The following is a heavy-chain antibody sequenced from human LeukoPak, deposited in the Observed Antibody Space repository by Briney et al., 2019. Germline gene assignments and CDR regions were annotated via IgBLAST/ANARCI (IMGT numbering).Heavy chain of an antibody. CDR2: ISGSGGST. CDR3: AKGGYCSSTSCYWDYFDY. D-gene: IGHD2-2*01. J-gene: IGHJ4*02. V-gene: IGHV3-23*01. Sequence: GGSLRLSCAASGFTFSSYAMSWVRQAPGKGLEWVSAISGSGGSTYYADSVKGRFTISRDNSKNTLCLQMNSLRAEDTAVYYCAKGGYCSSTSCYWDYFDYWGQGTLVTVSS. CDR1: GFTFSSYA.